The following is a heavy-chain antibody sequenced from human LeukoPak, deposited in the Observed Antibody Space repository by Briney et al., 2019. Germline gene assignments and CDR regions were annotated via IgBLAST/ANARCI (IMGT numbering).Heavy chain of an antibody. V-gene: IGHV3-53*01. CDR1: GLTFSSSW. J-gene: IGHJ3*02. CDR2: IHGGGTT. Sequence: GGSLRLSCAVSGLTFSSSWMDWVRQAPGKGLEWVSVIHGGGTTYYADSVKGRFTISRDSSKNTLYLQMNSLRAEDTAVYYCANSYIWGQGTMVTVSS. CDR3: ANSYI. D-gene: IGHD2-15*01.